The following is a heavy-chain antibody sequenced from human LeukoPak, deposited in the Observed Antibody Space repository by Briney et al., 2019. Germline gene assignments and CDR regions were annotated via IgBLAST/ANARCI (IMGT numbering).Heavy chain of an antibody. CDR1: GYTFTNYD. J-gene: IGHJ4*02. CDR2: MNPNSGNT. Sequence: GASVKVSCKASGYTFTNYDINWVRQAAGQGFEWMGWMNPNSGNTGYAQKFQGRVTMTRITSISTAYMELSSLRSEDTAVYYCARGLIVGATPNYFDYWGQGTLVTVSS. V-gene: IGHV1-8*01. D-gene: IGHD1-26*01. CDR3: ARGLIVGATPNYFDY.